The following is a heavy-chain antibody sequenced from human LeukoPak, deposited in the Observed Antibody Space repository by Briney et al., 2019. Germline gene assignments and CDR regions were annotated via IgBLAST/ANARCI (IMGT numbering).Heavy chain of an antibody. CDR2: INHSGST. D-gene: IGHD3-3*01. Sequence: PSETLSLTCAVYGGSFSGYYWSWIRQPPGKGLEWIGEINHSGSTNYNPSLKSRVTISVDTSKNQFSLKLSSVTAADTAVYYCARALRFLEWLSLNAFDIWGQGTMVTVSS. J-gene: IGHJ3*02. CDR3: ARALRFLEWLSLNAFDI. CDR1: GGSFSGYY. V-gene: IGHV4-34*01.